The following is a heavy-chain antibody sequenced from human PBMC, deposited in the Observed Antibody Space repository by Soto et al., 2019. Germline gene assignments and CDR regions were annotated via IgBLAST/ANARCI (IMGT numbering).Heavy chain of an antibody. CDR2: MNPNSGNT. Sequence: ASVKVSCKASGYTFTSYDINWVRQATGQGLEWMGWMNPNSGNTDYAQKLQGRVTMTRNTSMSTAYMELSSLRSDDTAVYYCARDDGSSWLESWGQGTLVTVSS. CDR3: ARDDGSSWLES. D-gene: IGHD6-13*01. J-gene: IGHJ4*02. CDR1: GYTFTSYD. V-gene: IGHV1-8*01.